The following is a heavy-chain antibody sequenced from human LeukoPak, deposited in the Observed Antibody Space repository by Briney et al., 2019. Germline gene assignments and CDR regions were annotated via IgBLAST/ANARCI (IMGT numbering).Heavy chain of an antibody. CDR3: AKARGFSTSWGSLDY. J-gene: IGHJ4*02. CDR1: GFTFSSYG. D-gene: IGHD2-2*01. CDR2: IRYDGSNK. V-gene: IGHV3-30*02. Sequence: GGSLRLSCAASGFTFSSYGMHWVRQAPGKGLEWVAFIRYDGSNKYYADSVKGRFTISRDNSKNTLYLQMNSLRAEDTAVYYCAKARGFSTSWGSLDYWGQGTLVTVSS.